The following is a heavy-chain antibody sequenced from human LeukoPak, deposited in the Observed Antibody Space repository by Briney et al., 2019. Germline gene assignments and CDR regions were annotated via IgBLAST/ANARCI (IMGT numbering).Heavy chain of an antibody. J-gene: IGHJ5*02. CDR3: ARGLWRGTAKLDP. V-gene: IGHV4-34*01. CDR2: INHSGST. CDR1: GGSFSGYY. Sequence: PSETLSLTCAVYGGSFSGYYWSWIRQPPGKGLEWIGEINHSGSTNYNPSLKSRVTISVDTSKNQFSLKLSSVTAADTAVYYCARGLWRGTAKLDPWGQGTLVTVSS. D-gene: IGHD5-18*01.